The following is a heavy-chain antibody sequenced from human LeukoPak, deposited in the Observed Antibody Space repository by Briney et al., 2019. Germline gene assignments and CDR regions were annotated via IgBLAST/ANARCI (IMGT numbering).Heavy chain of an antibody. D-gene: IGHD5-24*01. Sequence: SETLSLTCAVPGGSISSSSYYWGWIRQPPGKGLEWIGSIYYSGSTYYNPSLKSRVTISVDTSKNQFSLKLSSVTAADTAVYYCARTLGNGRWLQFQGFDYWGQGTLVTVSS. CDR2: IYYSGST. CDR3: ARTLGNGRWLQFQGFDY. J-gene: IGHJ4*02. V-gene: IGHV4-39*01. CDR1: GGSISSSSYY.